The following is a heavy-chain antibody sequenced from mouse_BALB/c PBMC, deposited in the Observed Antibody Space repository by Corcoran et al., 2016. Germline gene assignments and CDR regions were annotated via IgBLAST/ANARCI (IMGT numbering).Heavy chain of an antibody. Sequence: QIQLVQSGPELKKPGETVKISCKASGYTFTNYGMNWVKQAPGKGLKWMGWINTYTGEPTYADDFKGRFAFSLETSASTAYLQINNLKNEDMATYFCARRLLRYYAMDYWGQGTSVTVSS. CDR2: INTYTGEP. J-gene: IGHJ4*01. D-gene: IGHD2-3*01. V-gene: IGHV9-1*02. CDR1: GYTFTNYG. CDR3: ARRLLRYYAMDY.